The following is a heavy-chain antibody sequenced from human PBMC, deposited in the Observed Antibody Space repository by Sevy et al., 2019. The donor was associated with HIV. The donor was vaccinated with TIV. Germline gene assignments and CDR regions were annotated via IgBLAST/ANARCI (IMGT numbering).Heavy chain of an antibody. D-gene: IGHD2-2*01. CDR2: ISYDGSNK. J-gene: IGHJ4*02. Sequence: GGSLRLSCAASGFTFSSYAMHWVRQAPGKGLEWVAVISYDGSNKYYADSVKGRFTISRDNSKNTLYLQMNSLRAEDTAVYYCARDRGQVVPAAIDYWGLGTLVTVSS. CDR3: ARDRGQVVPAAIDY. CDR1: GFTFSSYA. V-gene: IGHV3-30*04.